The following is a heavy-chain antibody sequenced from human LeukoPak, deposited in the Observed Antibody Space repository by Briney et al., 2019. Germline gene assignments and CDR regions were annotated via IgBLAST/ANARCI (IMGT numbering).Heavy chain of an antibody. CDR2: INSDGSIT. V-gene: IGHV3-74*01. D-gene: IGHD2-15*01. Sequence: PAGGSLRLSCAASGFTFRDYWMHWVRQVPGKGLLWVSHINSDGSITDYADSVKGRFTISRDNARNTLSLQMDSLSVEDTAVYYCARNPSGDYDYWGQGALVTVSS. J-gene: IGHJ4*02. CDR3: ARNPSGDYDY. CDR1: GFTFRDYW.